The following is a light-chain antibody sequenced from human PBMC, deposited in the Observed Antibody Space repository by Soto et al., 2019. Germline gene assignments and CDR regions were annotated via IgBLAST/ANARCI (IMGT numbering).Light chain of an antibody. J-gene: IGLJ3*02. V-gene: IGLV2-23*01. Sequence: QSALTQPASVSGSRGQSITISCTGSSSDVGTYDLVSWYQHHPGAAPKLMIYEATRRPSGISNRFSGSKSGNTASLTISGLQAEDEADYYCFSFAGSNSWVFGGGTKLTVL. CDR3: FSFAGSNSWV. CDR2: EAT. CDR1: SSDVGTYDL.